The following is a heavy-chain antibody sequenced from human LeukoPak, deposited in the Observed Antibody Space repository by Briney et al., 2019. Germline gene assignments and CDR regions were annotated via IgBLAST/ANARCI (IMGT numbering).Heavy chain of an antibody. CDR3: ARRSIARIKLDAIVFDY. V-gene: IGHV4-61*02. Sequence: SQTLSLTCTVSGGSISSGGYYWSWIRQTPGKGLEWIGCISYSGGTNYNPSLKSRMTISVDTSKKQFSLKLRSVTAADTAVYYCARRSIARIKLDAIVFDYWGQGILVSVSP. CDR2: ISYSGGT. D-gene: IGHD2-15*01. CDR1: GGSISSGGYY. J-gene: IGHJ4*02.